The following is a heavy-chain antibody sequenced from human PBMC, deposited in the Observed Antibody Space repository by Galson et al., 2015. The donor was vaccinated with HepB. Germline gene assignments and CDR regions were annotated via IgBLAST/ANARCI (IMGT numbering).Heavy chain of an antibody. D-gene: IGHD3-10*01. CDR3: TTVYTVRPGG. CDR2: IKSKTDDGTT. Sequence: SLRLSCAASGFTFSNAWMSWVRQAPGKGLEWVGRIKSKTDDGTTDYAAPVKGRFTMSRDDSKNTLYLQMNSLKTEDTAEYYCTTVYTVRPGGWGQGILVTVSS. J-gene: IGHJ4*02. V-gene: IGHV3-15*01. CDR1: GFTFSNAW.